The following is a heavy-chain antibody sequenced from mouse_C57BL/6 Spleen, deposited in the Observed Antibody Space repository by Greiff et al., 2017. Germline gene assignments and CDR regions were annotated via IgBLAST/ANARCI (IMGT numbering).Heavy chain of an antibody. CDR2: ISDGGSYT. J-gene: IGHJ2*01. CDR3: ARDGGMPPFDY. V-gene: IGHV5-4*01. Sequence: EVKLVESGGGLVKPGGSLKLSCAASGFTFSSYAMSWVRQTPEKRLEWVATISDGGSYTYYPDNVKGRFTIARDNAKNNLYLQMSHRKAEDTAMYYCARDGGMPPFDYWGQGTTLTVSS. CDR1: GFTFSSYA.